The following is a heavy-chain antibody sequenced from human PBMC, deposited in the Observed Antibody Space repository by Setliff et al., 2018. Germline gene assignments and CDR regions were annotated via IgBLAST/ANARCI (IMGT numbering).Heavy chain of an antibody. V-gene: IGHV1-8*01. CDR3: ARAELLWFGGFDP. CDR1: GYTFTRDD. CDR2: MNPNSGNT. D-gene: IGHD3-10*01. J-gene: IGHJ5*02. Sequence: ASVKVSCKASGYTFTRDDINWVRQATGQGLEWMGWMNPNSGNTGYAQKFQVRVTMTRNTSISTAYMELSSLRSEDTALYYCARAELLWFGGFDPWGQGTLVTVSS.